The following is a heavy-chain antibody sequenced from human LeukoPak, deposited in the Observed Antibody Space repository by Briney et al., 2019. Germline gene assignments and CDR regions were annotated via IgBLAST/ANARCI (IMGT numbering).Heavy chain of an antibody. CDR3: ARDNDSTDPPHFDS. V-gene: IGHV1-18*01. J-gene: IGHJ4*02. D-gene: IGHD3-16*01. CDR2: ISAYNGNT. Sequence: ASVKVSCKAAGYTVTSYGISWVRQARGQGLEWMGWISAYNGNTNYAQKLHGRVTMTTDTSTRTASMEMSRMRSEDTAVYSCARDNDSTDPPHFDSWGQGTLVTVSS. CDR1: GYTVTSYG.